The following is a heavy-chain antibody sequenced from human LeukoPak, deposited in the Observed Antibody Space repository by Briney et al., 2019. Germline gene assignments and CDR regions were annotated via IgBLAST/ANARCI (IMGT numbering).Heavy chain of an antibody. CDR3: AASSSSKQPPFDY. V-gene: IGHV3-53*01. J-gene: IGHJ4*02. D-gene: IGHD2-2*01. CDR1: GFTVSSNY. Sequence: AGGSLRLSCAASGFTVSSNYMSWVRQAPGKGLEWVSVIYSGGSTYYADSVKGRFTISRDNSKNTLYLQMNSLRAEDTAVYYCAASSSSKQPPFDYWGQGTLVTVSS. CDR2: IYSGGST.